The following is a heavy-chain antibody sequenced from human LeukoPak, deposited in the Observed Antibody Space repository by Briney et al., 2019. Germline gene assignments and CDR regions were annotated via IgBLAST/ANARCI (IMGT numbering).Heavy chain of an antibody. CDR2: IVVGSGNT. J-gene: IGHJ6*02. CDR3: AATSYYYDSSGLRGGMDV. CDR1: GFTFTSSA. Sequence: SVKVSCKASGFTFTSSAMQRVRQARGQRLEWIGWIVVGSGNTNYAQKFQERVTITGDMSTSTAYMELSSLRSEDTAVYYCAATSYYYDSSGLRGGMDVWGQGTTVTVSS. D-gene: IGHD3-22*01. V-gene: IGHV1-58*02.